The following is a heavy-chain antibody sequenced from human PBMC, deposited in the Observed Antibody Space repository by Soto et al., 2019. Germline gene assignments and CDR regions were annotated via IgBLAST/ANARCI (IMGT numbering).Heavy chain of an antibody. CDR1: GGSISSSSYY. CDR2: INHSGTT. D-gene: IGHD3-9*01. Sequence: SETLSLTCTVSGGSISSSSYYWGWIRQPPGKGLEWIGEINHSGTTKYNPSLKSRVTISVDTSKNQLSLKLSSVTAADTAIYYCARHGGTLTGSPIDYWGQGTLVTVSS. CDR3: ARHGGTLTGSPIDY. V-gene: IGHV4-39*01. J-gene: IGHJ4*02.